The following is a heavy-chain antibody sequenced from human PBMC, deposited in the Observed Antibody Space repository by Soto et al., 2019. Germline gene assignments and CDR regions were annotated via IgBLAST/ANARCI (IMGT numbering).Heavy chain of an antibody. J-gene: IGHJ4*02. D-gene: IGHD7-27*01. CDR2: IYTSGST. V-gene: IGHV4-4*07. Sequence: PSETLSLTCTVSGVSISSLYWSWIRQPAGKGLEWIGRIYTSGSTTFNPSLKSRVTMSLDTSKNQISLKLSSVTAADTAVYYCARTLGTYFDYWGQGTLVTVSS. CDR3: ARTLGTYFDY. CDR1: GVSISSLY.